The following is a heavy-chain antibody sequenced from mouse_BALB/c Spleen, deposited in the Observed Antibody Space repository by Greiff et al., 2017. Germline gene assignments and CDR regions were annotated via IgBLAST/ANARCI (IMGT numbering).Heavy chain of an antibody. D-gene: IGHD1-2*01. J-gene: IGHJ1*01. V-gene: IGHV2-9*02. CDR1: GFSLTSYG. CDR2: IWAGGST. Sequence: QLVESGPGLVAPSQSLSITCTVSGFSLTSYGVHWVRQPPGKGLEWLGVIWAGGSTNYNSALMSRLSISKDNSKSQVFLKMNSLQTDDTAMYYCARGKGYGYDWYFDVWGAGTTVTVSA. CDR3: ARGKGYGYDWYFDV.